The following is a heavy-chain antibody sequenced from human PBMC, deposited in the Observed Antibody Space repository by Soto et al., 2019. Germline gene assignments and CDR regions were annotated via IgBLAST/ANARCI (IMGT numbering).Heavy chain of an antibody. J-gene: IGHJ4*02. V-gene: IGHV3-7*03. D-gene: IGHD3-3*01. CDR3: ASAGFWSGYFGFDY. CDR2: IKQDGSEK. CDR1: GFTFSSYW. Sequence: PGGSLRLSCAASGFTFSSYWMSWVRQAPGKGLEWVANIKQDGSEKYYVDSVKGRFTISRDNAKNSLYLQMNSLRAEDTAVYYCASAGFWSGYFGFDYWGQGTLVTVSS.